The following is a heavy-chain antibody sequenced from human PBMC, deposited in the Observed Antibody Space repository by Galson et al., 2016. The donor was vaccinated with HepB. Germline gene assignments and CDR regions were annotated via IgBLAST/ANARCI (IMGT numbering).Heavy chain of an antibody. V-gene: IGHV3-9*01. Sequence: SLRLSCAVSGFKFDDHAMHWVRQAPGKGLEWVSGITWNSGNVVYADYVTGRFTISRDNAKNSLYLQMDRLRPEDTALYYCTKDGGAYVGVSGEPGHNWGQGTMVTVSS. CDR2: ITWNSGNV. CDR1: GFKFDDHA. J-gene: IGHJ4*02. CDR3: TKDGGAYVGVSGEPGHN. D-gene: IGHD6-19*01.